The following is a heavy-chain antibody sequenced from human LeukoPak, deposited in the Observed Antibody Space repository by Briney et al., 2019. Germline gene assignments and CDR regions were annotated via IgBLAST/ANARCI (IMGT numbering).Heavy chain of an antibody. J-gene: IGHJ6*03. D-gene: IGHD6-13*01. CDR1: GFTFDDYA. CDR2: ISWNSGSI. V-gene: IGHV3-9*03. Sequence: GGSLRLSCAASGFTFDDYAMHWVRQAPGKGLEWVSGISWNSGSIGYADSVKGRFTISRDNAKNSLYLQMNSLRAEDMALYYCAKDREQQLGPWGYMDVWGKGTTVTVSS. CDR3: AKDREQQLGPWGYMDV.